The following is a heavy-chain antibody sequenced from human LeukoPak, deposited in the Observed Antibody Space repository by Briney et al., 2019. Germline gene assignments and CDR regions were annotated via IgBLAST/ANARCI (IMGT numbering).Heavy chain of an antibody. CDR1: GFSFSGDW. D-gene: IGHD3-10*01. J-gene: IGHJ2*01. CDR2: IDSDGSGT. CDR3: ARGGSGCFDN. V-gene: IGHV3-74*01. Sequence: GGSLRLSCVASGFSFSGDWMHWVRQAPGKGLVWVVRIDSDGSGTTYADFVKGRFTISRDNAKNTVDLQMNSLRAEDTAVYYCARGGSGCFDNRGRGVRVTVSS.